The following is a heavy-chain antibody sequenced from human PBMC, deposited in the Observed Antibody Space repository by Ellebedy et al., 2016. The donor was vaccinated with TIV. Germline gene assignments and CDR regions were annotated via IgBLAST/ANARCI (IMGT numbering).Heavy chain of an antibody. Sequence: GESLKISCAASELTVTSNFMSWVRQAPGKGLAWVSTIAIDSTTYYADSVKGRFTISSDNSKNPLDIQMNSLRAEDTAVYYCARETYNDVDLKLWGIFDIWGQGTMVTVSS. CDR1: ELTVTSNF. CDR2: IAIDSTT. V-gene: IGHV3-66*01. CDR3: ARETYNDVDLKLWGIFDI. D-gene: IGHD3-10*01. J-gene: IGHJ3*02.